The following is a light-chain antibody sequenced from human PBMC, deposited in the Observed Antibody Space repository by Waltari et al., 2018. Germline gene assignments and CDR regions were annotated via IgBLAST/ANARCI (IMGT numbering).Light chain of an antibody. J-gene: IGKJ4*02. V-gene: IGKV3-15*01. CDR2: AAS. CDR3: QQYNSWPRT. CDR1: QSVSSD. Sequence: EVMMTQSPATLSVSPGERATLSCRASQSVSSDLAWYQQKAGQAPRLLIYAASTRATGIPARFSGSGSGTEFTLTISSLQSEDFAVYYCQQYNSWPRTFGRGTKVETK.